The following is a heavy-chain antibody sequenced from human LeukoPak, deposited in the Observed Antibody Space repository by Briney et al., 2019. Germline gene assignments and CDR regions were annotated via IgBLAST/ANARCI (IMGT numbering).Heavy chain of an antibody. CDR2: IKRKTDGGTT. D-gene: IGHD2-21*02. Sequence: GGSLRLSCAASGFTFSNAWMSWVRQAPGRGLEWVGRIKRKTDGGTTDYAAPVKGRFTISRDDSKNTLYLQMNSLKTEDTAVYYCTTPRSYTADYWGQGTLVTVSS. J-gene: IGHJ4*02. CDR1: GFTFSNAW. CDR3: TTPRSYTADY. V-gene: IGHV3-15*01.